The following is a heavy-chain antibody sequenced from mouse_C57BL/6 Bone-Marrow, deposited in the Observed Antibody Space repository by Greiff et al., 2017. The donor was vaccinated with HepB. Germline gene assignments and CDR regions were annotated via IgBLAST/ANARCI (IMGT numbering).Heavy chain of an antibody. D-gene: IGHD1-1*01. CDR1: GYTFTSYG. V-gene: IGHV1-81*01. CDR2: IYPRSGNT. Sequence: VQGVESGAELARPGASVKLSCKASGYTFTSYGISWVKQRTGQGLEWIGEIYPRSGNTYYNEKFKGKATLTADKSSSTAYMELRSLTSEDSAVYFCARTYYYGSSYDWGQGTTLTVSS. J-gene: IGHJ2*01. CDR3: ARTYYYGSSYD.